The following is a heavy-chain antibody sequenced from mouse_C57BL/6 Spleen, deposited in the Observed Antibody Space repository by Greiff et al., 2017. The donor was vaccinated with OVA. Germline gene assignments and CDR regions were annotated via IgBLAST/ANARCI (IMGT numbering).Heavy chain of an antibody. CDR2: SRNKANDYTT. Sequence: EVNLVESGGGLVQSGRSLRLSCATSGFTFSDFYMEWVRQAPGKGLEWIAASRNKANDYTTEYSASVKGRFIVSRDTSQSILYLQMNALRAEDTAIYYCARDARGNAMDYWGQGTSVTVSS. J-gene: IGHJ4*01. CDR1: GFTFSDFY. V-gene: IGHV7-1*01. CDR3: ARDARGNAMDY.